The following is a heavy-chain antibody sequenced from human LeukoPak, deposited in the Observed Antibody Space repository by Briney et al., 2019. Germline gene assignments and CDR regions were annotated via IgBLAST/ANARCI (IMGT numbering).Heavy chain of an antibody. J-gene: IGHJ4*02. V-gene: IGHV3-74*01. CDR3: AGVVYTHFDY. D-gene: IGHD2-2*02. CDR2: IKGDGSTT. CDR1: GFTFSSYW. Sequence: GGSLRLSCAASGFTFSSYWMHWVRQAPGKGLVWVSRIKGDGSTTAYADSVKGRFTISRDTAKNTLYPQINRLRAEDTAVYCCAGVVYTHFDYWGQGTLVTVSS.